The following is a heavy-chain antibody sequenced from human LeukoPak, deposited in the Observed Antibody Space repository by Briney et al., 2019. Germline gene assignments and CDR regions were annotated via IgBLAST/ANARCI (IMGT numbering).Heavy chain of an antibody. V-gene: IGHV3-23*01. CDR3: AKDRYYYGSGSDY. CDR2: ISGSGGST. Sequence: GGFLSLSCAASGFTFSSYAMSWVRQAPGKGLEWVSAISGSGGSTYYADSEKGRFNISRDNSKNTLYLQMNSLRAEDTAVYYCAKDRYYYGSGSDYWGQGTLVTVSS. D-gene: IGHD3-10*01. J-gene: IGHJ4*02. CDR1: GFTFSSYA.